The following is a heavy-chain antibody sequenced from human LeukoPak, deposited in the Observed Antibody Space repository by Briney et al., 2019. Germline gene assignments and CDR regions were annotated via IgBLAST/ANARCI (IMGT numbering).Heavy chain of an antibody. CDR1: GYTFTSYG. V-gene: IGHV1-18*01. CDR2: ISAYNGNT. CDR3: ARDGGYPYYYDSSGYFPFDY. J-gene: IGHJ4*02. Sequence: ASVKVSCKASGYTFTSYGISWVRQAPGQGLEWMGWISAYNGNTNYAQKLQGRVTMTTDTSTGTAYMELRSLRSDDTAVYYCARDGGYPYYYDSSGYFPFDYWGQGTLVTVSS. D-gene: IGHD3-22*01.